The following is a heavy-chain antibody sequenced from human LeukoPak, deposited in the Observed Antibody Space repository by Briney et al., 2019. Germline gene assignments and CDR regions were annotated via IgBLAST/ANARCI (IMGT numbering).Heavy chain of an antibody. J-gene: IGHJ3*02. V-gene: IGHV3-33*01. Sequence: PGGSLRLSCAASGFTFSSYAMYWVRQAPGKGLEGVALIWYDGSNKYYADSVKGRVTISRDNSKNTLYLEMSSLRAEDTAVYYCARGAYCGGDCYFTFDIWGQGTMVTVSS. CDR2: IWYDGSNK. CDR3: ARGAYCGGDCYFTFDI. D-gene: IGHD2-21*02. CDR1: GFTFSSYA.